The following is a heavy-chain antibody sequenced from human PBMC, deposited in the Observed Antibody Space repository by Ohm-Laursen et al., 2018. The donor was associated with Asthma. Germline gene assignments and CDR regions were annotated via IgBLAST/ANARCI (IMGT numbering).Heavy chain of an antibody. D-gene: IGHD3-3*01. J-gene: IGHJ6*02. V-gene: IGHV1-8*01. CDR1: GYTFTSYD. CDR2: MNPNSGNT. CDR3: ARYITIFGVVTHYGMDV. Sequence: ASVKVSCKASGYTFTSYDINWVRQATGQGLEWMGWMNPNSGNTGYAQKFQGRVTMTRNTSISTAYMELSSLRSEDTAVYYCARYITIFGVVTHYGMDVWGQGTTVTVSS.